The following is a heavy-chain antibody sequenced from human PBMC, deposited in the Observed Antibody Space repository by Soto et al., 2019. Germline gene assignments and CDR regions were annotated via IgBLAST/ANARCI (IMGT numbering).Heavy chain of an antibody. CDR1: GGSISSYY. V-gene: IGHV4-59*01. CDR3: ARLQYTVVTALDI. CDR2: IYHTVNT. D-gene: IGHD2-15*01. Sequence: SETLSLTCTVSGGSISSYYWSWIRQPPGKGLEWIGYIYHTVNTNYNPALKSRVTISMDTSENQLSLQLSSVTAADTAVYYCARLQYTVVTALDIWGQGTMVTVSS. J-gene: IGHJ3*02.